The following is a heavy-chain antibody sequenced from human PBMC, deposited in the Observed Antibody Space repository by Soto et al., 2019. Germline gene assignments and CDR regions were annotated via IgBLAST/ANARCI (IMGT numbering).Heavy chain of an antibody. CDR1: GGSISSNY. CDR3: ARGGGSPDY. Sequence: QVQLQESGPGLVKPSETLSLMCTVSGGSISSNYWSWIRQPPGKGLEYIGYIYYSGSTNYNPSLKRRVTISVDTSKTQFSLKLSSVTAADTAVYYCARGGGSPDYWGQGTLVTVSS. J-gene: IGHJ4*02. CDR2: IYYSGST. V-gene: IGHV4-59*01. D-gene: IGHD3-10*01.